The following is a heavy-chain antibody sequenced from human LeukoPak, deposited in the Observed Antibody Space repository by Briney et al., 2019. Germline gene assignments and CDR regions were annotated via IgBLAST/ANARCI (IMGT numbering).Heavy chain of an antibody. CDR1: GYTFTGYY. D-gene: IGHD5-18*01. J-gene: IGHJ4*02. Sequence: ASMKVSCKSSGYTFTGYYMHWVRQAPGQGLEWMGWINPNTGGINYAQKFQGRATMTRDTSISAAYMELSRLRSDDTAVYYCARDPYSNYFDYWGQGTLVTVSS. V-gene: IGHV1-2*02. CDR2: INPNTGGI. CDR3: ARDPYSNYFDY.